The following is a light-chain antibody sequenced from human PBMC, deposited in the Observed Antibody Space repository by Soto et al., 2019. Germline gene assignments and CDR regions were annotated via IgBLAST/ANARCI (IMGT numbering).Light chain of an antibody. Sequence: DIQMTQSPSSLSASVGDRVTITCRASQGISNYLAWYQQKPGKVPKLLIYAASTLQSGVPSRFSGSGSGTDLELTISGLQPEDVASYYCQKYNTAPMYTFGQGTKLEIK. J-gene: IGKJ2*01. CDR3: QKYNTAPMYT. CDR2: AAS. CDR1: QGISNY. V-gene: IGKV1-27*01.